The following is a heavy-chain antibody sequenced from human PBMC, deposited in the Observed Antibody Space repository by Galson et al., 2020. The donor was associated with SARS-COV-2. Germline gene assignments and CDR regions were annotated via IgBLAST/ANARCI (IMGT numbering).Heavy chain of an antibody. Sequence: GESLKISCAASGFTFSSYSMNWVRQAPGKGLEWVSYISSNSSTIYYADSVKGRFTISRDNAKNSLYLQMNSLRDEDTAVYYCARDRGYCSGGSCYDYYYYGMDVWGQGTTVTVSS. D-gene: IGHD2-15*01. V-gene: IGHV3-48*02. J-gene: IGHJ6*02. CDR3: ARDRGYCSGGSCYDYYYYGMDV. CDR2: ISSNSSTI. CDR1: GFTFSSYS.